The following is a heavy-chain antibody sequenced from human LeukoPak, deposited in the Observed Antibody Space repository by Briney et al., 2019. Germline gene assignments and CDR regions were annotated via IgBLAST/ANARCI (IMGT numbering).Heavy chain of an antibody. J-gene: IGHJ6*02. CDR2: IWYDGSNK. Sequence: PGGSLRLSCAASGFTFSSYGMHWVRQAPGKGLEWVAVIWYDGSNKYYADSVKGRLTISRDNSKNTLYLQMNSLRAEDTAVYYCARDAHPLYGVRPLYGMDVWGQGTTVTVSS. CDR1: GFTFSSYG. D-gene: IGHD4-17*01. V-gene: IGHV3-33*08. CDR3: ARDAHPLYGVRPLYGMDV.